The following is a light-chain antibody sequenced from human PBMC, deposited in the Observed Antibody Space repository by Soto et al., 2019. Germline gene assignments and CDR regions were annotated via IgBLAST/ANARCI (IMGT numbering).Light chain of an antibody. Sequence: DIQMTQSPSSLSASVGDRVTITCRASQGISNYLDWYQQKPGKVPKLLIYAASTLQSGVPSRFSGSGSGTDFTLIISSLQPEDAANYYCQKYNRAPHTFGQGTKLEIK. J-gene: IGKJ2*01. CDR2: AAS. CDR1: QGISNY. V-gene: IGKV1-27*01. CDR3: QKYNRAPHT.